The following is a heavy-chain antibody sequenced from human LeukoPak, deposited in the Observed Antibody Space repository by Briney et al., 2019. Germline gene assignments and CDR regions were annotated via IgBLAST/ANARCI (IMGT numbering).Heavy chain of an antibody. CDR3: AREVPAAMRAFDI. V-gene: IGHV3-48*04. CDR1: GFTFSSYS. Sequence: PGGSPRLSCAASGFTFSSYSMNWVRQAPGKGLEWVSYISSSSSTIYYADSVKGRFTISRDNAKNSLYLQMNSLRAEDTAVYYCAREVPAAMRAFDIWGQGTMVTVSS. CDR2: ISSSSSTI. D-gene: IGHD2-2*01. J-gene: IGHJ3*02.